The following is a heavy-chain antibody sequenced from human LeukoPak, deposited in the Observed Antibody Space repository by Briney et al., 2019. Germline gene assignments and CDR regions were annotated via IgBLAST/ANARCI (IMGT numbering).Heavy chain of an antibody. CDR2: ISVNGGTT. CDR1: GFTFSNYA. Sequence: PGGSLRLSCAASGFTFSNYAMSWVRQAPGKGLEWVSGISVNGGTTSYAASVKGRFTISRDNSKSTLYLQMSSLRAEDTAVYYCAQPFDLLRFLEWLPFDYWGQGTLVTVSS. CDR3: AQPFDLLRFLEWLPFDY. D-gene: IGHD3-3*01. V-gene: IGHV3-23*01. J-gene: IGHJ4*02.